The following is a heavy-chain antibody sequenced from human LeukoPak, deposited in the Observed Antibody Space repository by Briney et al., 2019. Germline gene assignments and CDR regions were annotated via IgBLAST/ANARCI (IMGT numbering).Heavy chain of an antibody. CDR1: GFNFDTYA. CDR3: AREMFGSGSYPDF. Sequence: GRSLRLSCAASGFNFDTYAMHWLRQAPGQGLEWVALIWHDGSHKFYSNSVRGQFTISRDNSKNTVYLQMNNLRPDDTAVYYCAREMFGSGSYPDFWGQGTLVTVSS. V-gene: IGHV3-33*01. CDR2: IWHDGSHK. J-gene: IGHJ4*02. D-gene: IGHD3-10*01.